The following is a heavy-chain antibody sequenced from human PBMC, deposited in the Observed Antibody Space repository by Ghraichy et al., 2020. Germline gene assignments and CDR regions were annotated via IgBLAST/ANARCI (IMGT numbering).Heavy chain of an antibody. CDR3: ARDLGSGWYFDY. Sequence: LSLTCAASGFTFSGYWMSCVRQAPGKGLEWVANIKKDGNEQYYVDSVKGRFTISRDNAKNSLYLQMNSLRAEDLAVYYCARDLGSGWYFDYWGQGTLVTVSS. CDR1: GFTFSGYW. J-gene: IGHJ4*02. D-gene: IGHD6-19*01. CDR2: IKKDGNEQ. V-gene: IGHV3-7*01.